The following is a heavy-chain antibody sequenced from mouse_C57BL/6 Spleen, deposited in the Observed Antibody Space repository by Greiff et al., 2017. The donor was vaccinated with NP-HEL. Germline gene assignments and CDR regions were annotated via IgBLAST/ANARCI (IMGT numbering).Heavy chain of an antibody. J-gene: IGHJ2*01. CDR1: GYAFSSSW. CDR3: ARYNWDGDYFDY. CDR2: IYPGDGDT. Sequence: VKLQESGPELVKPGASVKISCKASGYAFSSSWMNWVKQRPGKGLEWIGRIYPGDGDTNYNGKFKGKATLTADKSSSTAYMQLSSLTSEDSAVYFCARYNWDGDYFDYWGQGTTLTVSS. V-gene: IGHV1-82*01. D-gene: IGHD4-1*01.